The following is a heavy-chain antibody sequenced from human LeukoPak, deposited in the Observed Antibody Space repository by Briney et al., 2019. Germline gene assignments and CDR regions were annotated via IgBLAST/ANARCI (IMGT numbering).Heavy chain of an antibody. CDR2: IYYSGST. CDR1: SDSISSSY. D-gene: IGHD2-2*01. Sequence: PSETLSLTCTVSSDSISSSYWSWIRQPPGKGLEWIGYIYYSGSTNYNPSLESRVAISVDTSKNQFSLKLNSVTAADTAVYYCARGYCSSTICFQYFHHWGQGTLVTVSS. CDR3: ARGYCSSTICFQYFHH. J-gene: IGHJ1*01. V-gene: IGHV4-59*01.